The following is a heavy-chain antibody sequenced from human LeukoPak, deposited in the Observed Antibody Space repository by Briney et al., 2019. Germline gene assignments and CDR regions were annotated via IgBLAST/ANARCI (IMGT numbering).Heavy chain of an antibody. J-gene: IGHJ4*02. V-gene: IGHV3-53*01. CDR3: VKHYPHLDY. CDR2: IYTGGST. CDR1: GFTVSSNY. Sequence: GGSLTLSCAASGFTVSSNYWSWVRQPPGKGLEWVSFIYTGGSTYYGHSVKGRFTISRDKSKNTLYLQLNTLRAEDTAVYYCVKHYPHLDYWGQGTLVTVSS. D-gene: IGHD3-3*02.